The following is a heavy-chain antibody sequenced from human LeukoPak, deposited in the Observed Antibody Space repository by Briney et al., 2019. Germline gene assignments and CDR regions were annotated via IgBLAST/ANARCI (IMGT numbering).Heavy chain of an antibody. V-gene: IGHV4-38-2*02. CDR1: GYSISSGYY. CDR2: IYHSGST. CDR3: ARGLGGNSDY. D-gene: IGHD4-23*01. J-gene: IGHJ4*02. Sequence: SETLSLTCTVSGYSISSGYYWGWIRQPPGKGLEWIGSIYHSGSTYYNPSLKSRVTISVDTSKNQFSLKLSSVTAADTAVYYCARGLGGNSDYWGQGTLVTVSS.